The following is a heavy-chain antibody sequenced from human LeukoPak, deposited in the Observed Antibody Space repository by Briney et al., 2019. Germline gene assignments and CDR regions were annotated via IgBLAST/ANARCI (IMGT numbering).Heavy chain of an antibody. V-gene: IGHV3-23*01. Sequence: GGSLRLSCAASGFTFSSYAMSWVRQAPGKGLEWVSAISGSGGSTYHADSVKGRFTISRDNSRNTLYLQMNSLRAEDTAVYYCAKVRYCTNGVCSYFDYWGQGTLVTVSS. D-gene: IGHD2-8*01. CDR2: ISGSGGST. CDR3: AKVRYCTNGVCSYFDY. CDR1: GFTFSSYA. J-gene: IGHJ4*02.